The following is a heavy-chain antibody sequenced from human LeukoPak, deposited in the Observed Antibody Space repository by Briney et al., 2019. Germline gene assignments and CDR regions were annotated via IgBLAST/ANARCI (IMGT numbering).Heavy chain of an antibody. CDR3: AREQVGANPAFDY. D-gene: IGHD1-26*01. CDR2: ISGSGGST. Sequence: PGGSLRLSCAASGFTFSSYAMSWVRQAPGKGLEWVSAISGSGGSTYYADSVKGRFTISRDNAKNSLYLQMNSLRAEDTAVYYCAREQVGANPAFDYWGQGTLVTVSS. J-gene: IGHJ4*02. CDR1: GFTFSSYA. V-gene: IGHV3-23*01.